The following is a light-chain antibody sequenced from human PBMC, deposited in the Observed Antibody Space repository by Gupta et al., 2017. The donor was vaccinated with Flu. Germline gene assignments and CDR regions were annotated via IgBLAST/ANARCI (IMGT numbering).Light chain of an antibody. CDR1: QSDSTY. CDR2: AVS. V-gene: IGKV1-39*01. J-gene: IGKJ4*01. Sequence: DRDTITCRASQSDSTYVNWYQQKPEKAQKLLIHAVSRLQSGVPTRFSGSGCGTDFTLTISSLQPEDFATYYCQQSSITPLTFGGGTNVEIK. CDR3: QQSSITPLT.